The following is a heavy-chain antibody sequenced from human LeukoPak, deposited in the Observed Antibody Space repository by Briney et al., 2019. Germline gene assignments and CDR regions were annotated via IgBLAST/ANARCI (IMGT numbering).Heavy chain of an antibody. J-gene: IGHJ4*02. V-gene: IGHV1-8*02. CDR1: GYTFTSYG. Sequence: ASVKVSCKASGYTFTSYGISWVRQATGQGLEWMGWMNHNSGNTGYAQKFQGRVTMTRNTSISTAYMELSSLRSEDTAVYYCARGVRYFDWLLQLRYYFDYWGQGTLVTVSS. CDR2: MNHNSGNT. D-gene: IGHD3-9*01. CDR3: ARGVRYFDWLLQLRYYFDY.